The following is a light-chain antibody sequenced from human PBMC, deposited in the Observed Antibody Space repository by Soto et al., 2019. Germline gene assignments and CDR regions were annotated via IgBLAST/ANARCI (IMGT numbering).Light chain of an antibody. Sequence: QSALTQPPSASGSPGQSVTISCTGSSSDVGRYNYVSWYQQHPGKAPTLMIYEVTKRPSGVPDRFSGSKSGNTASLTVSGLQAEDEADYYCTSYAGSNNLVFGGGTKLTVL. CDR1: SSDVGRYNY. J-gene: IGLJ2*01. V-gene: IGLV2-8*01. CDR2: EVT. CDR3: TSYAGSNNLV.